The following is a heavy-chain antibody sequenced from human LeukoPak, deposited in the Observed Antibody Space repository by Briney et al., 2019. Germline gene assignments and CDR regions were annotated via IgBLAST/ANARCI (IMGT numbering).Heavy chain of an antibody. CDR3: ARLNTIVARLGLFDP. CDR2: VYPGDSDT. Sequence: GESLKISCKGSGYSFTSYWIGWVRQMPGKGLEWMGIVYPGDSDTRYSPSFQGQVTISADKSISTAYLQWSSLKASDTAMYYCARLNTIVARLGLFDPWGQGTLVTVSS. J-gene: IGHJ5*02. V-gene: IGHV5-51*01. D-gene: IGHD2-15*01. CDR1: GYSFTSYW.